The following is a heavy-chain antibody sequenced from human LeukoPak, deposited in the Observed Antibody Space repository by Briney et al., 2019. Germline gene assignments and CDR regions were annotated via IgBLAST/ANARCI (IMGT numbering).Heavy chain of an antibody. CDR3: ARAGSDWSFDY. Sequence: PAETLSLTCTVSGGSISSYYWTWIRQPPGKGLEWIGYNSYSGNTNFNPSLKCRVSISLDMSKNQFSLKLSSVTAADTAVYYCARAGSDWSFDYWGQGTLVTVSS. CDR1: GGSISSYY. D-gene: IGHD6-19*01. CDR2: NSYSGNT. J-gene: IGHJ4*02. V-gene: IGHV4-59*01.